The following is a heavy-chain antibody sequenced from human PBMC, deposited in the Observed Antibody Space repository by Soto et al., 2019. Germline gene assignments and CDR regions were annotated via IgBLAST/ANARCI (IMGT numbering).Heavy chain of an antibody. J-gene: IGHJ5*02. CDR1: GFTFSSYW. CDR3: ARVGDYYDSSGYWNWFDP. CDR2: IKQDGSEK. Sequence: FAASGFTFSSYWMSWVRQAPGKGLEWVANIKQDGSEKYYVDSVKGRFTISRDNAKNSLYLQMNSLRAEDTAVYYCARVGDYYDSSGYWNWFDPWGQGTLVTVSS. D-gene: IGHD3-22*01. V-gene: IGHV3-7*04.